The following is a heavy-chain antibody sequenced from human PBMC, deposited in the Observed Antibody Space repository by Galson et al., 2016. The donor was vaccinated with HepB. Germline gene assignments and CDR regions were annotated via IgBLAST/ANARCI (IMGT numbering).Heavy chain of an antibody. V-gene: IGHV4-4*02. J-gene: IGHJ5*02. CDR2: IYHTGTS. CDR3: ARAAIIPGARMVFDP. CDR1: GASISDSNW. D-gene: IGHD2-2*01. Sequence: SETLSLTCAVSGASISDSNWWTWVRHVPGKGLEWIGEIYHTGTSNNNPFLSSRFTLSVDKSRNQFSLNLTSVTAEDTAVYYWARAAIIPGARMVFDPWGQGILVTVSS.